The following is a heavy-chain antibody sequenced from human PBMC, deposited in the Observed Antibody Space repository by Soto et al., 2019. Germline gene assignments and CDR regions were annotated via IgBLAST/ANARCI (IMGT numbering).Heavy chain of an antibody. V-gene: IGHV1-18*01. Sequence: QVQLAQSANEVKKPGASVRVSCKAAGYTFIRYGIAWVRQAPGQGLEWMGWISPYNDYTVYAQKFQGRVSMTADTSTRKVYMNLRGLKSYDTAVYYCARGGYYDNSWGKLSHYGLDVWGQGTSVSVSS. D-gene: IGHD3-16*01. CDR1: GYTFIRYG. J-gene: IGHJ6*02. CDR3: ARGGYYDNSWGKLSHYGLDV. CDR2: ISPYNDYT.